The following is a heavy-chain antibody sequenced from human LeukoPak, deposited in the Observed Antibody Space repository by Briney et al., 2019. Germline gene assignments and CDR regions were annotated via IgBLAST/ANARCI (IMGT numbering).Heavy chain of an antibody. D-gene: IGHD3-3*01. Sequence: GGSLRLSCAASGFTFSSYSMNWVRQAPGKGLEWVSSISSSSSYIYYADSVKGRFTISRDNSKNTLYLQMNSLRAEDTAVYYCAKDYSYDFWSCYFDYWGQGTLVTVSS. J-gene: IGHJ4*02. V-gene: IGHV3-21*01. CDR2: ISSSSSYI. CDR1: GFTFSSYS. CDR3: AKDYSYDFWSCYFDY.